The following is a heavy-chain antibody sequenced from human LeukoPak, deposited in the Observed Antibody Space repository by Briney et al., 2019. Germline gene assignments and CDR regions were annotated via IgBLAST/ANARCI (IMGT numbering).Heavy chain of an antibody. CDR3: ARDQKGSYGDLPGVYNWFDP. Sequence: KTGGSLRLSCAASGFTFSSYSMNWVRQAPGKGLEWVSSISSSSSYIYYADSVKGRFTISRDNAKNSLYLQMNSLRAEDTAVYYCARDQKGSYGDLPGVYNWFDPWGQGTLVTVSS. D-gene: IGHD4-17*01. J-gene: IGHJ5*02. V-gene: IGHV3-21*01. CDR1: GFTFSSYS. CDR2: ISSSSSYI.